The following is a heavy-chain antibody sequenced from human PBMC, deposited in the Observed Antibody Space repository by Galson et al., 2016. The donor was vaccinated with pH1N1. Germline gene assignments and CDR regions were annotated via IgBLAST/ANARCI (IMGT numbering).Heavy chain of an antibody. V-gene: IGHV3-7*01. J-gene: IGHJ6*02. CDR1: GFTFGSYW. D-gene: IGHD1-1*01. CDR2: INQDGCKK. Sequence: SLRLSCAASGFTFGSYWMNWVRQAPGKGLEWVANINQDGCKKYYVESVKGRFTISRDDAKNSVYLQMNNLRAEDTALYYCAYKMDVWGQGTTVIVFS. CDR3: AYKMDV.